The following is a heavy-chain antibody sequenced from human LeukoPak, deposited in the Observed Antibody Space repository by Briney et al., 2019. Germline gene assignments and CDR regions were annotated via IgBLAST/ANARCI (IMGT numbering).Heavy chain of an antibody. Sequence: SETLSLTCTVSGGSISSSSYYWGWIRQPPGKGLEWIGSIYYNGRTYYNPSLKSRVTISVDTSKNQFSLKLSSVTAADTAVYYCARDHLNYYYYMDVWGKGTTVTVSS. CDR1: GGSISSSSYY. J-gene: IGHJ6*03. D-gene: IGHD3-3*02. CDR3: ARDHLNYYYYMDV. CDR2: IYYNGRT. V-gene: IGHV4-39*07.